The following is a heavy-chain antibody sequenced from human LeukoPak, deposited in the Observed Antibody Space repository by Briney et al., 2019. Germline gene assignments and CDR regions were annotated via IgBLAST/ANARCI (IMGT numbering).Heavy chain of an antibody. Sequence: GGSLRLSCAASGFTVSSNYMNWVRQAPGKGLEWVSVIYGGGKTYYADSVKGRFTLSRDDSKNMLFLQMNSLRVEDTAVYYCATGIFGVVIEHYYGMDVWGQGTTVTVSS. CDR1: GFTVSSNY. CDR2: IYGGGKT. V-gene: IGHV3-53*01. J-gene: IGHJ6*02. CDR3: ATGIFGVVIEHYYGMDV. D-gene: IGHD3-3*01.